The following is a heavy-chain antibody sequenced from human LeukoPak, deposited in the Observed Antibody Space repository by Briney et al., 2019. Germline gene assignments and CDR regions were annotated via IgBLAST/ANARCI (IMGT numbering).Heavy chain of an antibody. J-gene: IGHJ5*02. V-gene: IGHV3-11*01. CDR3: ARFGNDLGQNWFDP. D-gene: IGHD3-10*01. Sequence: PGGSLRLSCAASGFTFSDYYMSWIRQAPGKGLEWVSYISNSGNTIYYADSVKGRFTISRDNAKNSLYLQMNSLRAEDTAVYYCARFGNDLGQNWFDPWGQGTLVTVSS. CDR2: ISNSGNTI. CDR1: GFTFSDYY.